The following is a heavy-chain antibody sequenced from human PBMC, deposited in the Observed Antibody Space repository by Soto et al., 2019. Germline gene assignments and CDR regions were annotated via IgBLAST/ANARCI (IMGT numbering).Heavy chain of an antibody. CDR2: IYYSGST. J-gene: IGHJ4*02. V-gene: IGHV4-59*08. D-gene: IGHD2-2*03. CDR3: ARRGYCSGTSCYRGPVDY. CDR1: GGSISSYY. Sequence: SETLSLTCTVSGGSISSYYWSWIRQPPGKGLEWIGYIYYSGSTNYNPSLKSRVTISVDTSKNQFSLKLSSVTAADTAVYYCARRGYCSGTSCYRGPVDYWGQGTLVTVSS.